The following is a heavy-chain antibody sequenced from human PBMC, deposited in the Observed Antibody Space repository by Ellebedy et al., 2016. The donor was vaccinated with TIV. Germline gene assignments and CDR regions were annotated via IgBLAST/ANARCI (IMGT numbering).Heavy chain of an antibody. J-gene: IGHJ4*02. CDR2: ISYDGSNK. D-gene: IGHD6-13*01. CDR3: AKPKQQLTRYYYFDY. CDR1: GFTFSSYG. Sequence: GESLKISXAASGFTFSSYGMHWVRQAPGKGLEWVAVISYDGSNKYYADSVKGRFTISRDNSKNTLYLQMNSLRAEDTAVYYCAKPKQQLTRYYYFDYWGQGTLVTVSS. V-gene: IGHV3-30*18.